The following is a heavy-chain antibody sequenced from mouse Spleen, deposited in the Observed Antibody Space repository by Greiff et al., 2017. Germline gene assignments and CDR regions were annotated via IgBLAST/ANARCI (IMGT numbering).Heavy chain of an antibody. D-gene: IGHD1-1*01. CDR1: GFTFSSYT. V-gene: IGHV5-9*04. Sequence: EVKLVESGGGLVKPGGSLKLSCAASGFTFSSYTMSWVRQTPAKRLEWVATISSGGGNTYYPDSVKGRFTISRDNARNTLYLQMSSLRSEDTAMYYCARHRHYDGSYLFAYWGQGTLVTVSA. J-gene: IGHJ3*01. CDR3: ARHRHYDGSYLFAY. CDR2: ISSGGGNT.